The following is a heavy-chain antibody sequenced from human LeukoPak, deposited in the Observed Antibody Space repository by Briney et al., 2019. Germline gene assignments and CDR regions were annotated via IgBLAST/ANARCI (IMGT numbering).Heavy chain of an antibody. CDR1: GGSISSYY. V-gene: IGHV4-59*12. J-gene: IGHJ4*02. CDR2: IYYSGST. D-gene: IGHD2-15*01. CDR3: ARGRRIRWDY. Sequence: PSETLSLTCTVSGGSISSYYWSWIRQPPGKGLEWIGYIYYSGSTNYNPSLRGRVTISVDTSKNQFSLKLSSVTAADTAVYYCARGRRIRWDYWGQGTLVTVSS.